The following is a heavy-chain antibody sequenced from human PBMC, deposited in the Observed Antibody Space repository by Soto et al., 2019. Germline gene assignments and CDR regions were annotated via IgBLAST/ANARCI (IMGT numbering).Heavy chain of an antibody. V-gene: IGHV3-9*01. CDR1: GFTFDDYA. D-gene: IGHD3-9*01. CDR2: ISWNSGSI. CDR3: AKGYYDILTGYYDY. Sequence: GGSLRLSCAASGFTFDDYAMHWVRQAPGKGLEWVSGISWNSGSIGYADSVKGRFTISRDNAKNSLYLQMNSLRAEDTALYYCAKGYYDILTGYYDYWGQGTLVTVSS. J-gene: IGHJ4*02.